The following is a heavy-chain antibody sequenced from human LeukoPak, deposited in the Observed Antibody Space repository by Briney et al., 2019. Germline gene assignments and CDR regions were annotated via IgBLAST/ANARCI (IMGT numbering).Heavy chain of an antibody. J-gene: IGHJ4*02. Sequence: ASVKVSCKASGYTFTGYYMHWVRQAPGQGLEWMGWINPNSGGTNYAQKFQGRVTMTRNTSISTAYMELSSLRSEDTAVYYCARGRKCYGGSCYSLDDYWGQGTLVTVSS. CDR1: GYTFTGYY. V-gene: IGHV1-2*02. CDR3: ARGRKCYGGSCYSLDDY. CDR2: INPNSGGT. D-gene: IGHD2-15*01.